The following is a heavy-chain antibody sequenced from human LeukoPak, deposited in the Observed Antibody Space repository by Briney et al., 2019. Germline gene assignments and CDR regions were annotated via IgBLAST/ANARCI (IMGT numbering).Heavy chain of an antibody. CDR3: ARKFQYG. Sequence: PSETLSLTCTVSSGSISSGNSYWSWIRQPAGKGLEWTGHIYTSGSTNYNPSLKSRVTISVDTSKNQFSLNLSSVTAADTAVYYCARKFQYGWGQGTLVTVSS. CDR2: IYTSGST. D-gene: IGHD4-17*01. J-gene: IGHJ4*02. CDR1: SGSISSGNSY. V-gene: IGHV4-61*09.